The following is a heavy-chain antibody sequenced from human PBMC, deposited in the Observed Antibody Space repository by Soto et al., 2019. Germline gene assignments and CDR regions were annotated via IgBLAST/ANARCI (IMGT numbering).Heavy chain of an antibody. CDR1: GYSFYNSG. Sequence: QVQLVQSGPELKKPGASVKVSCKTSGYSFYNSGISWVRQAPGQGLEWMGWISVYSGYAHYAQKFQGRVIMTADTFPSTSYMEVRGLRSDDTAMYYCSKNGTTWFAAWGQGTLVTVSS. V-gene: IGHV1-18*01. J-gene: IGHJ5*02. CDR3: SKNGTTWFAA. D-gene: IGHD1-1*01. CDR2: ISVYSGYA.